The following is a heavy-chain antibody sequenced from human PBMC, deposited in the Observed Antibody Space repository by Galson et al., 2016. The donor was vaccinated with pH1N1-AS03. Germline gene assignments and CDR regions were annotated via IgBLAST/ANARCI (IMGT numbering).Heavy chain of an antibody. J-gene: IGHJ4*02. CDR2: VSGSGDSGAR. Sequence: SLRLSCAAAGFPFSGFAMSWVRQAPGKGLEWVAEVSGSGDSGARHYADSVKGRFTVSRDDSENTVYLQMSSLRVDDTATYYCVRDWAAMGSYFGSTPSSHSYSYCPLDYWGQGTLVTVSP. V-gene: IGHV3-23*01. D-gene: IGHD4-11*01. CDR1: GFPFSGFA. CDR3: VRDWAAMGSYFGSTPSSHSYSYCPLDY.